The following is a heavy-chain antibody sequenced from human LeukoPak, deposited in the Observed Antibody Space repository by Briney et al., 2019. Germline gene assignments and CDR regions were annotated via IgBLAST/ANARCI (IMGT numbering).Heavy chain of an antibody. D-gene: IGHD6-19*01. CDR1: GFTFDDYA. CDR3: SKDKTEGWYSSGWYIFDY. J-gene: IGHJ4*02. V-gene: IGHV3-9*01. CDR2: ISWNSGSI. Sequence: GGSLRPSCAASGFTFDDYAMHWVRQAPGKGLEWVSGISWNSGSIGYADSVKGRFTISRDNAKNSLYLQMNSLRAEDTALYYCSKDKTEGWYSSGWYIFDYWGQGTLVTVSS.